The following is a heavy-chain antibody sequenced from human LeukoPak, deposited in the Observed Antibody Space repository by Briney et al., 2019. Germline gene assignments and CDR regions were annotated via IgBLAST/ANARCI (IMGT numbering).Heavy chain of an antibody. CDR2: ISSSSSYI. D-gene: IGHD6-19*01. CDR1: GFTLRSYS. Sequence: PGGSLRLSCAASGFTLRSYSMTWVRQAAGKGLEWVSSISSSSSYIYHADSATGRFTTSRDNAKNSLYLQMNSLRAEDTAVYNWARDRGSSGWSPKFDPWGEGPLVTVSS. CDR3: ARDRGSSGWSPKFDP. J-gene: IGHJ5*02. V-gene: IGHV3-21*01.